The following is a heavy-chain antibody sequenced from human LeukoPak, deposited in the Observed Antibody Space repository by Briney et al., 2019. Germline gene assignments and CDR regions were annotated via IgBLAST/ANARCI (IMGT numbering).Heavy chain of an antibody. CDR3: VKEYGDYGWRMGYFDY. CDR1: GGSISISY. V-gene: IGHV4-4*07. Sequence: SETLSLTCTVSGGSISISYWSWIRQPAGKGLEWIGRIYSSGSTNYNPSLKSRVTISVDKSKNQFSLKLTSVTAADTAVYYCVKEYGDYGWRMGYFDYWGQGTLVTVSS. J-gene: IGHJ4*02. D-gene: IGHD4-17*01. CDR2: IYSSGST.